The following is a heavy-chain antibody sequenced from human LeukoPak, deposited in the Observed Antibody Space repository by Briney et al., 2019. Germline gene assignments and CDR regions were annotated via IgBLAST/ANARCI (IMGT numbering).Heavy chain of an antibody. CDR3: ARGGY. Sequence: KPSAPLPLHSTASGGSISSHYWSWIRQPPRKGLEWIGYIYYSGSTNYTPSLKSRVTISVDTSKNQFSLKLSSETAADTAVYYCARGGYWGQGTLVTVSS. V-gene: IGHV4-59*08. CDR2: IYYSGST. J-gene: IGHJ4*02. CDR1: GGSISSHY. D-gene: IGHD2-15*01.